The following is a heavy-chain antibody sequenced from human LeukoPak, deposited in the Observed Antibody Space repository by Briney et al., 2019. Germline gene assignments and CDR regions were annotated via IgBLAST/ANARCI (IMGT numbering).Heavy chain of an antibody. J-gene: IGHJ5*02. D-gene: IGHD3-22*01. CDR1: GGSISSGSYY. Sequence: SQTLSLTCTVSGGSISSGSYYWSWIRQPAGKGLEWIGRIYTSGSTNYNPSLKSRVTISADTSKNQFSLKLSSVTAADTAVYYCARAGGVDYYDSSGYYGRTNWFDPWGQGTLVTVSS. CDR2: IYTSGST. V-gene: IGHV4-61*02. CDR3: ARAGGVDYYDSSGYYGRTNWFDP.